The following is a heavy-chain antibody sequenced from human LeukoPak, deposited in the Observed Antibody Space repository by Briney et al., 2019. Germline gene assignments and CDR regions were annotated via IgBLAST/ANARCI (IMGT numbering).Heavy chain of an antibody. V-gene: IGHV4-34*01. J-gene: IGHJ4*02. CDR3: ARGYAYRKFGHFDY. CDR2: INHSGST. D-gene: IGHD2-8*01. CDR1: GGSFSGYY. Sequence: SVTLSLTCAVYGGSFSGYYWSWIRQPPGKGLEWVGEINHSGSTNYNPSLKSRVTISVDTSKNQFSLKLSSVTAADTAVYYCARGYAYRKFGHFDYWGQGTLVTVSS.